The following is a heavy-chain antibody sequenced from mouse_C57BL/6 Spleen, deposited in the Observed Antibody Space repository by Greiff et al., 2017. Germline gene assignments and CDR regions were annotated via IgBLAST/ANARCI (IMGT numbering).Heavy chain of an antibody. D-gene: IGHD3-2*02. CDR3: ARRAAQAKNYYAMDY. Sequence: QVQLQQPGAELVRPGSSVKLSCKASGYTFTSYWMDWVKQRPGQGLEWIGNIYPSDSEPHYNQKFKDKATLTVDKSSSTAYMQLSSRTSEDSAVYYCARRAAQAKNYYAMDYWGQGTSVTVSS. V-gene: IGHV1-61*01. J-gene: IGHJ4*01. CDR2: IYPSDSEP. CDR1: GYTFTSYW.